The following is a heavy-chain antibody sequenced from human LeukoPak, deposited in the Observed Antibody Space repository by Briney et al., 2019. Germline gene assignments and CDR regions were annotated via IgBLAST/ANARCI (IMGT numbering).Heavy chain of an antibody. CDR2: IYTSGST. D-gene: IGHD3-10*01. CDR3: ARDRIGVDV. V-gene: IGHV4-61*02. Sequence: PSETLSLTCTVSGGSISSGSYYWSWIRQPAGKGLEWIGRIYTSGSTNYNPSLKSRVTISVDTSKNQFSLKLSSVTAADTAVYYCARDRIGVDVWGKGTTVTVSS. J-gene: IGHJ6*04. CDR1: GGSISSGSYY.